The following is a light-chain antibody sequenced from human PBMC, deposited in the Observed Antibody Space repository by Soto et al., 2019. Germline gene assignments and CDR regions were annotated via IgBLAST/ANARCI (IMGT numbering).Light chain of an antibody. CDR2: GAS. CDR1: QTVSSNF. V-gene: IGKV3-20*01. J-gene: IGKJ4*01. Sequence: IVLTQSPRTLSLSPGERATLSCRASQTVSSNFLAWYQEKPGQGPRLLIYGASTRATGIPDRFSGSGSGTDFTLTISRLDPEDFAVYYCRQYGRSLEFAVGGGTKVDIK. CDR3: RQYGRSLEFA.